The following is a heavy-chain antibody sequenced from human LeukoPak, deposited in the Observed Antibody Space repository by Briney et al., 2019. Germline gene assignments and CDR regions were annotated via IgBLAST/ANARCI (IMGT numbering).Heavy chain of an antibody. V-gene: IGHV3-21*01. Sequence: GGSLRLSRAASGSTFSSYSMNWVRQAPGKGLEWVSSISSSSSYIYYADSVKGRFTISRDNAKNSLYLQMNSLRAEDTAVYYCASAGVITAILSYFDYWGQGTLVTVSS. CDR3: ASAGVITAILSYFDY. J-gene: IGHJ4*02. CDR2: ISSSSSYI. CDR1: GSTFSSYS. D-gene: IGHD3-10*01.